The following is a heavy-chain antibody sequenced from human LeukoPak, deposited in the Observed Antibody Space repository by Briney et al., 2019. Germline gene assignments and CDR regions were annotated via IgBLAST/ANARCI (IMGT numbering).Heavy chain of an antibody. D-gene: IGHD1-26*01. V-gene: IGHV3-48*03. CDR1: GFXFTSYE. J-gene: IGHJ3*02. CDR3: ARPRISGDAFDI. CDR2: VSYSGNTT. Sequence: GGSLRLSCAASGFXFTSYEINWVRQAPGEGLEWISFVSYSGNTTYYADSVKGRFTISRDNAKNSLYLQMNSLGPEDTAVYYCARPRISGDAFDIWGQGTMVTVSS.